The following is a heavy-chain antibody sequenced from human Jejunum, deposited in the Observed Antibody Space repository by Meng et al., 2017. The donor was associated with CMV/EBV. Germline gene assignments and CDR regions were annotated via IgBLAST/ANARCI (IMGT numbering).Heavy chain of an antibody. J-gene: IGHJ4*02. CDR3: AKVAMIRGVVSDF. CDR2: IYRDDTT. D-gene: IGHD3-10*01. CDR1: GFTVSTNY. V-gene: IGHV3-53*01. Sequence: SGFTVSTNYVSWVRQARGKGLEWVSVIYRDDTTYYADSVKGRFTISRDNSKNTLYLQMNSLRADDTAVYYCAKVAMIRGVVSDFWGQGTLVTVSS.